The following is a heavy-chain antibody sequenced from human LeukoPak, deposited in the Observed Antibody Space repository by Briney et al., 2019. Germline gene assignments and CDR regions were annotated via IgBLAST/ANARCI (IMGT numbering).Heavy chain of an antibody. J-gene: IGHJ4*02. V-gene: IGHV1-18*01. CDR1: GYTFTSYG. Sequence: DSVTVSCKASGYTFTSYGISWVRQAPGQGLEWMGWISAYNGNTKYAQKLQGRVTITTDTPTSTAYLELRSLRSDDTAVYYCARGGIAAAGLTTTFDYWGQGTLVTVSS. D-gene: IGHD6-13*01. CDR2: ISAYNGNT. CDR3: ARGGIAAAGLTTTFDY.